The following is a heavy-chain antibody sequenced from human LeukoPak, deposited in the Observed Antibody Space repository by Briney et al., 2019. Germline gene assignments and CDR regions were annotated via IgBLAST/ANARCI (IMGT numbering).Heavy chain of an antibody. CDR3: ARATVTTKGPFDY. CDR2: IIPIFGTA. J-gene: IGHJ4*02. Sequence: SVKVSCKASGGTFSSYAISWVRQAPGQGLEWMGGIIPIFGTANYAQKLQGRVTITADESTSTAYMELSSLRSEDTAVYYCARATVTTKGPFDYWGQGTLVTVSS. D-gene: IGHD4-11*01. V-gene: IGHV1-69*13. CDR1: GGTFSSYA.